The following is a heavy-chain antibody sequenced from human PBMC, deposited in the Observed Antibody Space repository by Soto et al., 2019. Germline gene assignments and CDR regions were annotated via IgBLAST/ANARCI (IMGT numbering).Heavy chain of an antibody. Sequence: SGGAPRLSFVAPWFTLRNFSLPWGRPGPGKGLGWVAVISSDGSEKYYLDSVRDRFTISRDNSKNTLYLQMNNLRPEDTAMYYCANSWTTLTTGFDFWGQGALVTVSS. D-gene: IGHD4-17*01. J-gene: IGHJ4*02. CDR1: WFTLRNFS. CDR2: ISSDGSEK. CDR3: ANSWTTLTTGFDF. V-gene: IGHV3-30*18.